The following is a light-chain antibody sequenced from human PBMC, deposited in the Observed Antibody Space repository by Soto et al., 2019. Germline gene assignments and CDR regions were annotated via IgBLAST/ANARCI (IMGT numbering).Light chain of an antibody. CDR3: SSYTTSNTVV. Sequence: QSALTQPASVSGSPGQSIAISCTGTSSDVGGYNYVSWYQRHPGKTPKLIIYDVSTRPSGVSDRFSGSRSGNTASLTISGLQAEDEADYYCSSYTTSNTVVFGGGTKLTVL. V-gene: IGLV2-14*03. J-gene: IGLJ3*02. CDR2: DVS. CDR1: SSDVGGYNY.